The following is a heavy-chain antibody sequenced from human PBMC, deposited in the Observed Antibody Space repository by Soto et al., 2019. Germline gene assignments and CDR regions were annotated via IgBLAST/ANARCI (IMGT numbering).Heavy chain of an antibody. CDR3: ARVRIDGIQAPGAFDI. CDR1: GFTFSSYW. J-gene: IGHJ3*02. Sequence: PGGSLRLSCAASGFTFSSYWMHWVRQAPGKGLVWVSRINSGGSSTSYADSVKGRFTISRDNAKNTLYLQMNSLRAEDTAVYYCARVRIDGIQAPGAFDIWGQGTMVTVSS. V-gene: IGHV3-74*01. D-gene: IGHD1-26*01. CDR2: INSGGSST.